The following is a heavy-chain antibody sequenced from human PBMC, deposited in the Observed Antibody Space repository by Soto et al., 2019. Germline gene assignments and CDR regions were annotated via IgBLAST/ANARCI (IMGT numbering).Heavy chain of an antibody. Sequence: QVQLVQSGGEVKKPGSSVKVSCKASGGTFNTYNINWVRQAPGQGLEWMGGILPIFGTTNYAQRFQGRVTITADDSTSTAYMELSSLRSEDTAVYYCARDETGDSYYYYYGMDVWGQGTTVTVTS. CDR1: GGTFNTYN. V-gene: IGHV1-69*01. CDR3: ARDETGDSYYYYYGMDV. D-gene: IGHD7-27*01. J-gene: IGHJ6*02. CDR2: ILPIFGTT.